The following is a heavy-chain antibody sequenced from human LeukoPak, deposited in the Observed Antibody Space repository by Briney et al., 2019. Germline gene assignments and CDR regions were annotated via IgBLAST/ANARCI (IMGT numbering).Heavy chain of an antibody. CDR1: GFTFRNYA. CDR2: ISGSGDSV. CDR3: ARDFWATNYYYGMDV. V-gene: IGHV3-23*01. J-gene: IGHJ6*02. Sequence: GGSLRLSCAASGFTFRNYAMAWVRQAPGKGLECVSAISGSGDSVGHADSVKGRFTISRDNSKNTLYLQMDNLRAEDTALYYCARDFWATNYYYGMDVWGQGTTVTVS. D-gene: IGHD3-3*01.